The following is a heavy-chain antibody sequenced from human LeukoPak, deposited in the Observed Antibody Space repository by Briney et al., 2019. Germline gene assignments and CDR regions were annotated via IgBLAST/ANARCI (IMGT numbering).Heavy chain of an antibody. CDR3: AREATAMGPGLQKNNYYYYYMDV. CDR1: GGSISSYY. J-gene: IGHJ6*03. Sequence: PSETLSLTCTVSGGSISSYYWNWIRQPPGKGLEWIGYIYYSGTTNYNPSLKSRVSMSVDTSKNQFSLKLSSVTAADTAVYYCAREATAMGPGLQKNNYYYYYMDVWGKGTTVTVSS. V-gene: IGHV4-59*01. CDR2: IYYSGTT. D-gene: IGHD5-18*01.